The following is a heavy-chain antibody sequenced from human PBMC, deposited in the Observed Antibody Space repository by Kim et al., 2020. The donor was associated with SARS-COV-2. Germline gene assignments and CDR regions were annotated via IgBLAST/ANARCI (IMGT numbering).Heavy chain of an antibody. CDR1: GGSISSYY. CDR2: IYYSGST. D-gene: IGHD2-2*02. CDR3: ARVRGPLLYAYYLDS. V-gene: IGHV4-59*13. J-gene: IGHJ4*02. Sequence: SETLSLTCTVSGGSISSYYWSWIRQPPGKGLEWIGYIYYSGSTNYNPSLKSRVTISVDTSKNHFSLKLRSVTAADTAVYYCARVRGPLLYAYYLDSCGQGTLVTVSS.